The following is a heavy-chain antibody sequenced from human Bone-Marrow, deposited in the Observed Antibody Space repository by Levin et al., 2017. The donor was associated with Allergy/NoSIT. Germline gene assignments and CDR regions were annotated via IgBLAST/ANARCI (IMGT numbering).Heavy chain of an antibody. J-gene: IGHJ4*02. D-gene: IGHD2-15*01. CDR1: GFTFSSYG. V-gene: IGHV3-23*01. Sequence: RASVKVSCAASGFTFSSYGMNWVRRAPGKGLEWVSTISGSGGNTFYSDSVKGRFTISRDNSKNTLFLQMNSLRVEDTAVYYCAKDADKLHYFDYWGQGTLVTVSS. CDR3: AKDADKLHYFDY. CDR2: ISGSGGNT.